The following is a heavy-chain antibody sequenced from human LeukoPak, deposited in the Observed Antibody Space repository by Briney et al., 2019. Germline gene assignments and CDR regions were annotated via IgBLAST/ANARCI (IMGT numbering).Heavy chain of an antibody. Sequence: PGGSLRLSCAASGFTLSSYGMHWVRQAPGKGLEWVAFIRYDGSNKYYADSVKGRFTISRDNSKNTLYLQMNSLRAEDTAVYYCAKVVPAADYYYYYMDVWGKGTTVTVSS. CDR3: AKVVPAADYYYYYMDV. CDR2: IRYDGSNK. V-gene: IGHV3-30*02. CDR1: GFTLSSYG. J-gene: IGHJ6*03. D-gene: IGHD2-2*01.